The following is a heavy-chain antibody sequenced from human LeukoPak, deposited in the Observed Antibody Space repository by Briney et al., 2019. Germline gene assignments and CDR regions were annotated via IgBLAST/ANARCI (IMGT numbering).Heavy chain of an antibody. CDR1: GFTFSSYW. D-gene: IGHD3-22*01. V-gene: IGHV3-7*01. CDR2: IKQDGSEK. CDR3: ARDPLVVITTYYYYYGMDV. J-gene: IGHJ6*02. Sequence: GGSLRLSCAASGFTFSSYWMSWVRQAPGKGLEWVANIKQDGSEKYYVDSVKGRSTISRDNAKNLLYLQMNSLRAEDTAVYYCARDPLVVITTYYYYYGMDVWGQGTTVTVSS.